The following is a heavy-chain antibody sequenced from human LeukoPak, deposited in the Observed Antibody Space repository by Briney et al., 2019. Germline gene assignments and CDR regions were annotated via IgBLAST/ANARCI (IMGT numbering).Heavy chain of an antibody. CDR3: ARDNSDTNTWSFDY. CDR2: INSDGNI. CDR1: GFTVSRHY. V-gene: IGHV3-66*01. D-gene: IGHD2-8*01. Sequence: PGGSLRLSCAASGFTVSRHYMSWVRQAPGEGLEWVSVINSDGNIYYADPVNGRFTISRDNSKNTIYLQMNSLRAEDTAVYFCARDNSDTNTWSFDYWGQGTLVTVSS. J-gene: IGHJ4*02.